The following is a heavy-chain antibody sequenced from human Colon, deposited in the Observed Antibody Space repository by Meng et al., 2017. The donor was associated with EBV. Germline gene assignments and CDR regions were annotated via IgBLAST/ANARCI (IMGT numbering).Heavy chain of an antibody. J-gene: IGHJ2*01. CDR3: SRGVDSYKLGNL. V-gene: IGHV4-34*01. Sequence: QVQLHEGGAGLSKPSVTLSLTCVGYCGVRSDYYCSWIRQSPGRGLEWIGEIHPSGSIFYNPSLQSRVTISVDTSKNQFSLNLNSVTAADTAVYFCSRGVDSYKLGNLWGRGTLVTVSS. CDR1: CGVRSDYY. D-gene: IGHD7-27*01. CDR2: IHPSGSI.